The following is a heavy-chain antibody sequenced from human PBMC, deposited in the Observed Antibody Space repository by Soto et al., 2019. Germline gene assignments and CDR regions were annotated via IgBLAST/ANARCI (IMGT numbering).Heavy chain of an antibody. Sequence: GGSLRLSCAASGFTFSSYAMSWVRQAPGKGLEWVSAISGSGGSTYYADSVKGRFTISRDNSKNTLYLQMNSLRAEDTAVYYCAKDGEVDAVTGDYYYYYMDVWGKGTTVTVSS. CDR2: ISGSGGST. J-gene: IGHJ6*03. CDR1: GFTFSSYA. CDR3: AKDGEVDAVTGDYYYYYMDV. V-gene: IGHV3-23*01. D-gene: IGHD4-17*01.